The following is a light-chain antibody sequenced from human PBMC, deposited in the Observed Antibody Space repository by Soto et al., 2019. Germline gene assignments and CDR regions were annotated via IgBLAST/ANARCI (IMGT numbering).Light chain of an antibody. CDR3: QQRSNWPPEVT. Sequence: EIVLTQSPDTLSLSPGERATLSCRASQSVRSSLAWYQQKPGQAPRLLIYDASNRATGIPARFSGSGSGTDFTLTISSLKPEDFAVYYCQQRSNWPPEVTFGPGTKVDIK. J-gene: IGKJ3*01. CDR1: QSVRSS. CDR2: DAS. V-gene: IGKV3-11*01.